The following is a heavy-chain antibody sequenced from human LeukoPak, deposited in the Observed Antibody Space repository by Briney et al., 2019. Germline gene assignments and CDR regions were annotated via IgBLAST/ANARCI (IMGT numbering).Heavy chain of an antibody. CDR2: IYHSGST. Sequence: SQTLSLTCAVSGGSISSGGYSWNWIRQPPGKGLEWIGYIYHSGSTYYNPSLHSRVTISVDRSKNQFSLKLSSVTAADTAVYYCAREDRDFWSGYYYYYMDVWGKGTTVTVSS. CDR3: AREDRDFWSGYYYYYMDV. CDR1: GGSISSGGYS. J-gene: IGHJ6*03. D-gene: IGHD3-3*01. V-gene: IGHV4-30-2*01.